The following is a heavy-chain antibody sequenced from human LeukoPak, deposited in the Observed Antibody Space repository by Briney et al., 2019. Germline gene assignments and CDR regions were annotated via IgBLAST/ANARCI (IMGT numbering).Heavy chain of an antibody. CDR2: IYHSGST. D-gene: IGHD3-10*01. V-gene: IGHV4-4*02. CDR1: GGSISSSNW. CDR3: ARGPRVRGVISAGQDY. J-gene: IGHJ4*02. Sequence: PSGTLSLTCAVSGGSISSSNWWSWVRQPPGKGLEWIGEIYHSGSTNYNPSLKSRVTISVDTSKNQFSLKLSSVTAADTAVYYCARGPRVRGVISAGQDYWGQGTLVTVSS.